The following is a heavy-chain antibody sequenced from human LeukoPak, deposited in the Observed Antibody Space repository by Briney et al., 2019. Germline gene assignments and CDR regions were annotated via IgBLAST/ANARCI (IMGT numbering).Heavy chain of an antibody. CDR2: IYHSGST. CDR3: ATVQRAGYSSGWYFFDY. D-gene: IGHD6-19*01. V-gene: IGHV4-38-2*02. J-gene: IGHJ4*02. CDR1: GYSISSGNY. Sequence: SETLSLTCTVSGYSISSGNYWGWIRQPPGKGLEWIGSIYHSGSTYYNPSLKSRVTISVDTSKNQFSLKLSSVTAADTAVYYCATVQRAGYSSGWYFFDYWGQGTLVTVSS.